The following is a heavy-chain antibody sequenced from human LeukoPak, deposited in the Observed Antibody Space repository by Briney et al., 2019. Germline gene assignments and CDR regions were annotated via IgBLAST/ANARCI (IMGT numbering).Heavy chain of an antibody. J-gene: IGHJ1*01. CDR2: ISYSGST. V-gene: IGHV4-59*01. CDR3: ARDDYGDSFQL. CDR1: GGSMHGYY. Sequence: SETLSLTCTVSGGSMHGYYWSWIRQPPGKGLECIGYISYSGSTTHNPSLRSRGTISVDTSKNQFSLRLTSVTAADTAVYYCARDDYGDSFQLWGQGTLVTVSS. D-gene: IGHD4-17*01.